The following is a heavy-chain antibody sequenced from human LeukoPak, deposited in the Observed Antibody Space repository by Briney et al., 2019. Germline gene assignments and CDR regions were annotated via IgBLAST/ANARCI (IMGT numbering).Heavy chain of an antibody. J-gene: IGHJ6*03. V-gene: IGHV3-21*01. Sequence: GGSLRLSCAASGFPFSSYNMNWVRQAPGRGLEWVSSISSGSTYIYYADSVKGRFTISRDNAKNSLFLQMNSLRAEDTAVYYCARVQSGQGYYYYYMDVWGKGTTVTVSS. CDR2: ISSGSTYI. CDR3: ARVQSGQGYYYYYMDV. CDR1: GFPFSSYN.